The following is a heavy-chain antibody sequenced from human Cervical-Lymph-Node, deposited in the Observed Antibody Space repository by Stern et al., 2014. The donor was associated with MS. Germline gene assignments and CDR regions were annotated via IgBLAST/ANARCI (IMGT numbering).Heavy chain of an antibody. D-gene: IGHD3-3*02. Sequence: VQLQESGPGLVKPSGTLSLTCAVSGASISSGNWWTWVRQPPGKGLEWIGGIYHSGSTNYNPSFKSRVSMSLDKSKNQISLKLRSVTAADTAVYYCARDPFLEWLDDWGQGTTVTVSS. CDR3: ARDPFLEWLDD. V-gene: IGHV4-4*02. J-gene: IGHJ6*02. CDR2: IYHSGST. CDR1: GASISSGNW.